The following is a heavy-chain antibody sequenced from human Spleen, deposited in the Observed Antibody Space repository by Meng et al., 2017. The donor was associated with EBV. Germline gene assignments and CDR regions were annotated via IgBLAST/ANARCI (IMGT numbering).Heavy chain of an antibody. CDR1: GFTFTSFG. D-gene: IGHD2-2*02. V-gene: IGHV3-33*01. CDR2: IWYNASDK. CDR3: ARERCTTTSCYIDY. J-gene: IGHJ4*02. Sequence: QVQLGESGGGVVQPGRSLRLSCAASGFTFTSFGMHWVRQAPGKGLEWVAIIWYNASDKYYEASVRGRFTISRDNSKNALYLQMNGLRAEDTAVYYCARERCTTTSCYIDYWGQGTLVTVSS.